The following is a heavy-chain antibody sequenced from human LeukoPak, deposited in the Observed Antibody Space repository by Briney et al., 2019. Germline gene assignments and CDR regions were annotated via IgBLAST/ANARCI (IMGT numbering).Heavy chain of an antibody. J-gene: IGHJ4*02. CDR2: INPSSGGT. V-gene: IGHV1-2*02. CDR3: ARATLPRSDDYAFDY. D-gene: IGHD4-17*01. Sequence: GASVKVSCEASGYTFTGYYIHWVRQAPAQGLEWMGWINPSSGGTNYAQKLQGRVTMTRDTSISTAYMELSSLRSDDTAVYYCARATLPRSDDYAFDYWGQGTLVTVSS. CDR1: GYTFTGYY.